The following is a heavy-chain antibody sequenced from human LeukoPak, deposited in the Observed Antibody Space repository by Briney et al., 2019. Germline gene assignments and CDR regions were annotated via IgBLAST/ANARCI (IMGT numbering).Heavy chain of an antibody. CDR3: AVTTWDY. CDR1: GFTFSRYE. Sequence: GGSLRLSCAASGFTFSRYEMNWVRQAPGNGLEWVSYIISSGSTIYYADSVKGRFTIPRHNAKNSLYLQMNSLRAEDTAVYDCAVTTWDYWGQGTLVTVSS. V-gene: IGHV3-48*03. CDR2: IISSGSTI. J-gene: IGHJ4*02. D-gene: IGHD4-17*01.